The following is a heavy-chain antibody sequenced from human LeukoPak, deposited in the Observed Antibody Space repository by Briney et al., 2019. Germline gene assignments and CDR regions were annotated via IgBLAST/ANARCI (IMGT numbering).Heavy chain of an antibody. V-gene: IGHV3-23*01. CDR3: AKSRLAGGWFDP. Sequence: GGSLRLSCAASGFTFSSYAMSWARQAPGKGLEWVSDISGSGGNTYYGDSVKGRFTISRDNSKNTLYLQVNNLKAEDTAVYFCAKSRLAGGWFDPWGQGTLVTVSS. D-gene: IGHD3-10*01. CDR1: GFTFSSYA. CDR2: ISGSGGNT. J-gene: IGHJ5*02.